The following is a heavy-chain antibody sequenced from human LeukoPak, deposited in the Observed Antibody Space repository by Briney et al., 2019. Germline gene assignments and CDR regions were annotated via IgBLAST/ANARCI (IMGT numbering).Heavy chain of an antibody. V-gene: IGHV3-23*01. CDR3: ATDTVSYYYGMDV. J-gene: IGHJ6*02. CDR2: ISGSGGST. D-gene: IGHD4-11*01. CDR1: GFTFNNYA. Sequence: PGGSLRLSCAASGFTFNNYAMSWVRQAPGKGLEWVSAISGSGGSTYYADSVKGRFTISRDNSKNTLYLQMNSLRAEDTAVYYCATDTVSYYYGMDVWGQGTTVTVCS.